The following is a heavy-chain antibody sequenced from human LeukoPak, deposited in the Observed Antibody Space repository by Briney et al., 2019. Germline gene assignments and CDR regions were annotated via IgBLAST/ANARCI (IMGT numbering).Heavy chain of an antibody. J-gene: IGHJ4*02. CDR3: AKDRTLPKYYSDY. V-gene: IGHV3-23*01. CDR2: ISGSGGST. D-gene: IGHD1-14*01. Sequence: PGGSLRLSCAASGFTFSSYAMSWVRQAPGKGLEWVSAISGSGGSTYYADSVKGRITISRDNSKNTLYLQMNSLRAEDTAVYYCAKDRTLPKYYSDYWGQGTLVTVSS. CDR1: GFTFSSYA.